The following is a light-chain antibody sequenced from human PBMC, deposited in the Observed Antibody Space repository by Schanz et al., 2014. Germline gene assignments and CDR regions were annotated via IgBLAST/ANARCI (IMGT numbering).Light chain of an antibody. Sequence: QSALTQPPSASGSPGQSVTISCTGTSSDVGGYNYVSWYQQHPGKAPRLMISEVSKRPSGVPVRFSGSKSGNTASLTISGLQAEDEADYYCSSYAGTNRVVFGGGTKLTVL. CDR1: SSDVGGYNY. CDR2: EVS. V-gene: IGLV2-8*01. CDR3: SSYAGTNRVV. J-gene: IGLJ2*01.